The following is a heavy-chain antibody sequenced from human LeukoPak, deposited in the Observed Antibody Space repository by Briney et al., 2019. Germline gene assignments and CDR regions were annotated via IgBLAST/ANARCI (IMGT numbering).Heavy chain of an antibody. CDR2: IYYSGST. CDR1: GGSISSSSYY. CDR3: AREPPGFYYDSSGYYLVGKGFDY. D-gene: IGHD3-22*01. J-gene: IGHJ4*02. V-gene: IGHV4-39*07. Sequence: ASETLSLTCTVSGGSISSSSYYWGWIRQPPGKGLEWIGSIYYSGSTYYNPSLKSRVSISVDTSKNQFSLKLSSVTAADTAVYYCAREPPGFYYDSSGYYLVGKGFDYWGQGTLVTVSS.